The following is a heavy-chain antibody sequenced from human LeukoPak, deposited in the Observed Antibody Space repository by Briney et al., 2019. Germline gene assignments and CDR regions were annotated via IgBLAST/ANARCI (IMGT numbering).Heavy chain of an antibody. CDR3: ARLESYGSYYYYYYMDV. CDR1: GFTVSSNY. D-gene: IGHD5-18*01. Sequence: GGSLRLSCAASGFTVSSNYMSWVRQAPGKGLEWVSVIYSGGSTYYADSVKGRFTISRDNSKNTLYLQMNSLRAEDTAVYYCARLESYGSYYYYYYMDVWGKGTTVTVSS. CDR2: IYSGGST. V-gene: IGHV3-53*01. J-gene: IGHJ6*03.